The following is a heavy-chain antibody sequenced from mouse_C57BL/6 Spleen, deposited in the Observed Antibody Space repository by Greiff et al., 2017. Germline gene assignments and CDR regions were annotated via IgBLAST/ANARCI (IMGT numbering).Heavy chain of an antibody. CDR2: ISYDGSN. Sequence: EVKLVESGPGLVKPSQSLSLTCSVTGYSITSCYYWNWLRQFPGNKLAWMGFISYDGSNNYNPSLKNRISITRDTSKNQFFLKLNSVTTEDTSTVYCARKGYYPDWYFDVWGTGTTVTVSS. V-gene: IGHV3-6*01. CDR3: ARKGYYPDWYFDV. D-gene: IGHD2-3*01. J-gene: IGHJ1*03. CDR1: GYSITSCYY.